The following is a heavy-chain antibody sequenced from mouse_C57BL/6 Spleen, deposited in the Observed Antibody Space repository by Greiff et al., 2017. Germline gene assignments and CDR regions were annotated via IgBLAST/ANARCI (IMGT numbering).Heavy chain of an antibody. CDR3: ARGNYYGSSPYWYFDV. V-gene: IGHV1-39*01. J-gene: IGHJ1*03. CDR1: GYSFTDYN. Sequence: VHVKQSGPELVKPGASVKISCKASGYSFTDYNMNWVKQSNGKSLEWIGVINPNYGTTSYNQKFKGKATLTVDQSSSTAYMQLNRLTSEDSAVYYCARGNYYGSSPYWYFDVWGTGTTVTVSS. CDR2: INPNYGTT. D-gene: IGHD1-1*01.